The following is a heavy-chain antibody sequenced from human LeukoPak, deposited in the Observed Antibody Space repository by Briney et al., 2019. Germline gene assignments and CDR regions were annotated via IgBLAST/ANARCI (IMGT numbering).Heavy chain of an antibody. CDR3: ARGECSSGWPFDY. CDR2: ISYDGSNK. V-gene: IGHV3-30-3*01. CDR1: GFTFSSYA. J-gene: IGHJ4*02. D-gene: IGHD6-19*01. Sequence: PGRSLRLSCAASGFTFSSYAMHWVRQAPGKGLEWVAVISYDGSNKYYADSVKGRFTISRDNSKNTLYLQMNSLRAEDTTVYYCARGECSSGWPFDYWGQGTLVTVSS.